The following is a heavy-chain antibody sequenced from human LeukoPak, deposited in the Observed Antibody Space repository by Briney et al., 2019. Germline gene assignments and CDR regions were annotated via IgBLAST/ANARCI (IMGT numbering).Heavy chain of an antibody. CDR2: INHSGST. D-gene: IGHD3-10*01. V-gene: IGHV4-34*01. CDR3: ASVKPYGSGSYLVDP. CDR1: GGSFSDYY. Sequence: SETLSLTCAVYGGSFSDYYWSWIRQPPGKGLEWIGEINHSGSTNYNPSLKSRVTISVDTSKNQFSLKLSSVTAADTAVYYCASVKPYGSGSYLVDPWGQGTLVTVSS. J-gene: IGHJ5*02.